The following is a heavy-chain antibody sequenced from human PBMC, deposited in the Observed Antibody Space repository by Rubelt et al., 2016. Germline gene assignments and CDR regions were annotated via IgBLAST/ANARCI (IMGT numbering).Heavy chain of an antibody. CDR3: ARGSRFLDMDYYGMDV. Sequence: QLQLQESGPGLVKPSETLSLTCTVSGGSISSYYWSWIRQPPGKGLEWIGYIYYSGSTNYNPSLKSRVTISVDTSKNQLSLKLSSVTAADTAVYYCARGSRFLDMDYYGMDVWGQGTTVTVSS. J-gene: IGHJ6*02. CDR1: GGSISSYY. D-gene: IGHD3-3*01. CDR2: IYYSGST. V-gene: IGHV4-59*01.